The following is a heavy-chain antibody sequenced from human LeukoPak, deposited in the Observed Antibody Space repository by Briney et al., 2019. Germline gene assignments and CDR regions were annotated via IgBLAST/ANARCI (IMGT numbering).Heavy chain of an antibody. V-gene: IGHV3-20*04. CDR1: GFTFDDYG. J-gene: IGHJ4*02. CDR3: ARDKAPSAAAGYFDY. Sequence: PGGSLRLSCAASGFTFDDYGMSWVRHAPGKGLEWVSGINWNGGSTGYADSVKGRFTISRDNAKNSLYLQMNSLRAEDTALYYCARDKAPSAAAGYFDYWGQGTLVTVSS. D-gene: IGHD6-13*01. CDR2: INWNGGST.